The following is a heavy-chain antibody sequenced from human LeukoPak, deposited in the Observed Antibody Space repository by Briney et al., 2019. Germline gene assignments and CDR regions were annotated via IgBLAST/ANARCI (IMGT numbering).Heavy chain of an antibody. D-gene: IGHD6-19*01. CDR1: GYTLTELS. Sequence: GASVKVSCKVSGYTLTELSMHWVRQAPGKGLEWMGGFDPEDGETIYAQKFQGRVTMTEDTSTDTAYMELSSLRSEDTAMYYCAPTWYSSGWYMVYWGQGTLVTVSS. V-gene: IGHV1-24*01. J-gene: IGHJ4*02. CDR3: APTWYSSGWYMVY. CDR2: FDPEDGET.